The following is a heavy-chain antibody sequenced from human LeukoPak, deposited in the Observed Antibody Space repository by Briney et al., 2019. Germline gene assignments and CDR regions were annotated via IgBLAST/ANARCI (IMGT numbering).Heavy chain of an antibody. CDR3: ARQGPIAFDV. Sequence: GESLKISCKGSGYSFTNYWIGWVRQVPGKGLEWMGIIYPGDSDTRYSPSFQGQVTISADRSISTAYLQWTSLKASDTAMYYCARQGPIAFDVWGQGTMVTASS. V-gene: IGHV5-51*01. J-gene: IGHJ3*01. CDR2: IYPGDSDT. CDR1: GYSFTNYW.